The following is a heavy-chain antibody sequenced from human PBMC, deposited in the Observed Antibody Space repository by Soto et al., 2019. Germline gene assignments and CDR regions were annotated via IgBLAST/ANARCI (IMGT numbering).Heavy chain of an antibody. J-gene: IGHJ4*01. CDR2: ISYDGTEE. Sequence: GGSLRLSCAASGFTFSSFGMHWVRQAPGKGLEWVAVISYDGTEEKYADSVKGRAIVSRDNSKNTVYLQMNRLRGDDSAIYYCAKGRFDVVTISPFDHWGQGTLVTVSS. D-gene: IGHD3-3*02. V-gene: IGHV3-30*18. CDR1: GFTFSSFG. CDR3: AKGRFDVVTISPFDH.